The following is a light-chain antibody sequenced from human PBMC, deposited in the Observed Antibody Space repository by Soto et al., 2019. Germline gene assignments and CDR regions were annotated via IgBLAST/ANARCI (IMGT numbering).Light chain of an antibody. V-gene: IGLV1-44*01. Sequence: QSVLTQPPSASGTPGQRVTISCSGSSSNIASNTVNWYQQFPGTAPRLLIYNNNQRPSGVPDRFSGSKSDTSASLAISGLQSEDEADYYCAAWDDSLNGVVFGGGTKLTVL. CDR3: AAWDDSLNGVV. CDR2: NNN. CDR1: SSNIASNT. J-gene: IGLJ2*01.